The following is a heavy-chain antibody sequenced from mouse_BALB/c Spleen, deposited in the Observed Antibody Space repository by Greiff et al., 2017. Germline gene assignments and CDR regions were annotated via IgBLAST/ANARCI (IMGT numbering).Heavy chain of an antibody. CDR1: GYSITSGYY. D-gene: IGHD1-1*01. CDR2: ISYDGSN. CDR3: ARDGATVVARGYYYAMDY. Sequence: EVQLQQSGPGLVKPSQSLSLTCSVTGYSITSGYYWNWIRQFPGNKLEWMGYISYDGSNNYNPSLKNRISITRDTSKNQFFLKLNSVTTEDTATYYCARDGATVVARGYYYAMDYWGQGTSVTVSS. J-gene: IGHJ4*01. V-gene: IGHV3-6*02.